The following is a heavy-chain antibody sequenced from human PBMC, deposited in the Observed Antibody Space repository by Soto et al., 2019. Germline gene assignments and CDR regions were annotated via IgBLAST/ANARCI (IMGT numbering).Heavy chain of an antibody. V-gene: IGHV4-59*01. CDR2: IYYSGST. Sequence: SETLSLTCTVSGGSISSYYCCWIRQPPGKGLEWIGYIYYSGSTNYNPSLKSRVTISVDTSKNQFSLKLSSVTAAATAVYYCARYGRGCTNGVCLLLWFAPWGPGTLIT. CDR1: GGSISSYY. J-gene: IGHJ5*02. CDR3: ARYGRGCTNGVCLLLWFAP. D-gene: IGHD2-8*01.